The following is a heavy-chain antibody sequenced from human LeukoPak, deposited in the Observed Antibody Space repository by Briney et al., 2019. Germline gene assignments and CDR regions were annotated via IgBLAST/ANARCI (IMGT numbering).Heavy chain of an antibody. J-gene: IGHJ4*02. CDR3: ARGDSSGYYLDY. D-gene: IGHD3-22*01. Sequence: SGTLSLTCTVSGGSISSSSYYWGWIRQPPGKGLEWIGSIYYSGSSYYNPSLKSRVTISVDTSKNQFSLKLSSVTAADTAVYYCARGDSSGYYLDYWGQGTLVTVSS. CDR1: GGSISSSSYY. V-gene: IGHV4-39*01. CDR2: IYYSGSS.